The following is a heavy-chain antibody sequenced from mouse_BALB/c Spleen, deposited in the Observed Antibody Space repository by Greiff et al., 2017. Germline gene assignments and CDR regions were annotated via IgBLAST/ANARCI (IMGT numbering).Heavy chain of an antibody. CDR1: GYTFTDYA. CDR3: ARDYGSSSPFAY. J-gene: IGHJ3*01. V-gene: IGHV1S137*01. Sequence: VQLQESGAELVRPGVSVKISCKGSGYTFTDYAMHWVKQSHAKSLEWIGVISTYYGDASYNQKFKGKATMTVDKSSSTAYMELARLTSEDSAIYYCARDYGSSSPFAYWGQGTLVTVSA. D-gene: IGHD1-1*01. CDR2: ISTYYGDA.